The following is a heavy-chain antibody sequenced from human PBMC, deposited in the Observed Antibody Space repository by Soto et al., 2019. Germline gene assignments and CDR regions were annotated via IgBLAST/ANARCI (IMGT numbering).Heavy chain of an antibody. CDR2: ISYDGSNK. D-gene: IGHD3-3*01. Sequence: PGGCLRLSCAASGLTFSSYGMHWVRQAPGKGLEGVAVISYDGSNKYYADSVKGRFIISRDNSKNTLYLQMNSLRAEDTAVYYCAKDHRPYTIFGVAPDYWGQGTMVTVSS. V-gene: IGHV3-30*18. CDR3: AKDHRPYTIFGVAPDY. J-gene: IGHJ4*03. CDR1: GLTFSSYG.